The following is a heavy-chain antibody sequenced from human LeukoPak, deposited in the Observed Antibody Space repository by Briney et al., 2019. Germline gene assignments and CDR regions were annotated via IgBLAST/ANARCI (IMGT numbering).Heavy chain of an antibody. CDR3: AKGLSIAAAGTGNY. J-gene: IGHJ4*02. D-gene: IGHD6-13*01. V-gene: IGHV3-23*01. Sequence: PGGTLRLSCAASGFTFSSYGMSWVRQAPGKGLEWVSAISGSGGSTYYADSVKGRFTISRDNSKNTLYLQMNSLRAEDTAVYYCAKGLSIAAAGTGNYWGQGTLVTVSS. CDR2: ISGSGGST. CDR1: GFTFSSYG.